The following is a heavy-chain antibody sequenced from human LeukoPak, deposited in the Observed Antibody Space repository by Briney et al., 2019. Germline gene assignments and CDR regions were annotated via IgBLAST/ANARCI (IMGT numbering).Heavy chain of an antibody. CDR2: IIPIFGTA. CDR3: ATYDSSGYREYFQH. D-gene: IGHD3-22*01. V-gene: IGHV1-69*13. J-gene: IGHJ1*01. CDR1: GGTFSSYA. Sequence: SVNVSCKASGGTFSSYAISWVRQAPGQGLEWMGGIIPIFGTANYAQKFQGRVTITADESASTAYMELSSLRSEDTAVYYCATYDSSGYREYFQHWGQGTLVTVSS.